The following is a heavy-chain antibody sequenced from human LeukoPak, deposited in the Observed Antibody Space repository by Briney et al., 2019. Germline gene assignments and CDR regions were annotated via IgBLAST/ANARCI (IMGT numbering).Heavy chain of an antibody. V-gene: IGHV4-59*08. CDR1: GASVSTYY. Sequence: PSQTLSLTCTVSGASVSTYYWSWIRQPPGKGLEWIGFIYYSGSTDYKSSLNSRVTISVDTSKNQFSLKLSSMTAADTAFYYCARSRYSSAWYPFDVWGQGTMVTVSS. J-gene: IGHJ3*01. CDR2: IYYSGST. CDR3: ARSRYSSAWYPFDV. D-gene: IGHD6-19*01.